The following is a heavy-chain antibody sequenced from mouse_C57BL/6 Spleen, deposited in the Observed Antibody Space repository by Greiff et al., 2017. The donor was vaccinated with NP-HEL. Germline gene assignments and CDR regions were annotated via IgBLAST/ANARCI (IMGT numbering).Heavy chain of an antibody. J-gene: IGHJ3*01. V-gene: IGHV2-9-1*01. CDR2: IWTGGGT. Sequence: QVQLKESGPGLVAPSQSLSITCTVSGFSLTSYAISWVRQPPGKGLEWLGVIWTGGGTNYNSALKSRLSISKDNSKSQVFLKMNSLQTVDTARYYCARIYYDYDGDDGAWFAYWGQGTLVTVSA. CDR1: GFSLTSYA. CDR3: ARIYYDYDGDDGAWFAY. D-gene: IGHD2-4*01.